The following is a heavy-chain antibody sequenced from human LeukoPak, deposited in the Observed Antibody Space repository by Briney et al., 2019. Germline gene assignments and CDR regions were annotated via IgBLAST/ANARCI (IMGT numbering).Heavy chain of an antibody. V-gene: IGHV4-31*03. Sequence: SETLSLTCTVSGGSISTGGYYWSWIRQHPGKGLEWIGNIYYSGSTHYSPSLKSRVTMSVDTSKNQFSLTLISVTAADTAVYFCARAAPNYYDSSGSLRNPYFDYWGQGTLVTVSS. CDR3: ARAAPNYYDSSGSLRNPYFDY. J-gene: IGHJ4*02. D-gene: IGHD3-22*01. CDR1: GGSISTGGYY. CDR2: IYYSGST.